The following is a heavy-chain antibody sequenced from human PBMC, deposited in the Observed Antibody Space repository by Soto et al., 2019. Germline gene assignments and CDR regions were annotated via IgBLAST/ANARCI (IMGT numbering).Heavy chain of an antibody. J-gene: IGHJ4*02. V-gene: IGHV3-7*03. CDR2: IKEDGSEI. D-gene: IGHD4-17*01. Sequence: GGSLRLSCAASGFTFSRYWLTWVRQAPGKGLEWVANIKEDGSEINYVDSVKGRFTTSRDNAKNSLYLQMNSLRAEDTAVYYCARVVSGRDYGDSIDCWGRGTRVTVSS. CDR1: GFTFSRYW. CDR3: ARVVSGRDYGDSIDC.